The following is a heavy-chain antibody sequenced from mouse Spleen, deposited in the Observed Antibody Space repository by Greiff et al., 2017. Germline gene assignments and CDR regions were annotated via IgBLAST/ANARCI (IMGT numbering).Heavy chain of an antibody. J-gene: IGHJ4*01. CDR3: TTNYGSSPYAMDY. D-gene: IGHD1-1*01. V-gene: IGHV14-1*01. Sequence: EVQLQQSGAELVRPGASVKLSCTASGFNIKDYYMHWVKQRPEQGLEWIGRIDPEDGDTEYAPKFQGKATMTADTSSNTAYLQLSSLTSEDTAVYYCTTNYGSSPYAMDYWGQGTSVTVSS. CDR1: GFNIKDYY. CDR2: IDPEDGDT.